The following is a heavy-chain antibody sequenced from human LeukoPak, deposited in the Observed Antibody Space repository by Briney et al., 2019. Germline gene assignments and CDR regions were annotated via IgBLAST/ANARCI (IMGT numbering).Heavy chain of an antibody. D-gene: IGHD3-10*01. CDR1: GFTFSSYG. CDR2: ISYDGGNK. CDR3: AKSLLWFGELSIPYYYYGMDV. J-gene: IGHJ6*02. V-gene: IGHV3-30*18. Sequence: GGSLRLSCAASGFTFSSYGMHWVRQAPGKGREGVAVISYDGGNKYYADSVKGRFTISRDNSKNTLYLQMNSLRAEDTAVYYCAKSLLWFGELSIPYYYYGMDVWGQGTTVTVS.